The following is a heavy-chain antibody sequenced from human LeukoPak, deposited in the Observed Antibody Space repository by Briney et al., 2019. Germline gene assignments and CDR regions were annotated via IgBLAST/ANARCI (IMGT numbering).Heavy chain of an antibody. CDR2: ISYDGSKK. CDR3: AKESHDSSGYYHYFDY. V-gene: IGHV3-30*18. Sequence: GGSRRLSCAASGFTFRSYGMHWVRQAPGKGLEWVALISYDGSKKYYADSVKGRFPISRDNSKNTLYLQMNSLRAEDTAVYYCAKESHDSSGYYHYFDYWGQGALVTVSS. CDR1: GFTFRSYG. D-gene: IGHD3-22*01. J-gene: IGHJ4*02.